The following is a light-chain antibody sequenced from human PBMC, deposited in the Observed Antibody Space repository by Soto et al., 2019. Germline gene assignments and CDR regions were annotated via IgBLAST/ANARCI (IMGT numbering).Light chain of an antibody. Sequence: QSVLPQPRSVSASPGQSVTISCTGTSSDVGRYDYVSWYQQLPGKAPKLIVYDVTERPSGVPDRFSGSKSGNTASLTISGLQAEDEADYSCCSFAGSYSYVFGTGTKVTVL. J-gene: IGLJ1*01. CDR1: SSDVGRYDY. V-gene: IGLV2-11*01. CDR2: DVT. CDR3: CSFAGSYSYV.